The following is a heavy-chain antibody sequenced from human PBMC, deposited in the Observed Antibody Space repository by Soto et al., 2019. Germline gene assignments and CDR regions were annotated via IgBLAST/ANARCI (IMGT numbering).Heavy chain of an antibody. CDR2: ISDSGGRT. V-gene: IGHV3-23*01. CDR1: GLTFSSSA. CDR3: AKSLNILWQKWFDL. J-gene: IGHJ5*02. Sequence: EVQILESGGGLVQPGGSLRLSCAASGLTFSSSAMNWVRQAPGKGLEWVSIISDSGGRTYYADSVKGRFTISRDNSKTTPYLQMNILRAEDTVMYYCAKSLNILWQKWFDLWGQGTLVTVSS.